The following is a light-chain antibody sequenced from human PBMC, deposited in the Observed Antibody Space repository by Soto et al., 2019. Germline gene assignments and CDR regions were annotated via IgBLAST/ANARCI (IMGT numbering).Light chain of an antibody. CDR1: QSVSGSY. Sequence: ELVLTQSPGTLSLSLGERATLSCRASQSVSGSYLAWYQQKPGQAPRHLIYGASSSATGIPDRFSGSGSGTDFTLTITRLEPEDFAVYYCQQYGSSPSWTFGQGTQVEIK. CDR2: GAS. V-gene: IGKV3-20*01. CDR3: QQYGSSPSWT. J-gene: IGKJ1*01.